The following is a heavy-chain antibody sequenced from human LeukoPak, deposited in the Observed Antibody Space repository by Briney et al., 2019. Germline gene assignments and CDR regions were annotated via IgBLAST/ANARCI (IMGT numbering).Heavy chain of an antibody. CDR2: IFPIFGTA. CDR1: GGTFSSYA. D-gene: IGHD2-2*01. V-gene: IGHV1-69*05. J-gene: IGHJ4*02. CDR3: ARSPSLIDIVVVPAATFYYFDY. Sequence: GASVKVSCKASGGTFSSYASRWVRQPPGQGREWMGGIFPIFGTAHYAQKFQGRVTITTDESTSTAYMELSSLRSEDTAVYYCARSPSLIDIVVVPAATFYYFDYWGQGTLVTVSS.